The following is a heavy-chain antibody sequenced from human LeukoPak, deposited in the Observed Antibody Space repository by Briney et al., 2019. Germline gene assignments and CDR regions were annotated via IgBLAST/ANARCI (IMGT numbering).Heavy chain of an antibody. CDR2: ISGYNGNT. V-gene: IGHV1-18*04. CDR1: GYTFINYG. J-gene: IGHJ2*01. D-gene: IGHD5-12*01. CDR3: ARVSTNSRVGGYDPQWYFDL. Sequence: ASVKVSCKASGYTFINYGFTWVRQAPGQGLEWMGWISGYNGNTNYLQKFQGRVTMTTDTSTNTVYMELRSLSSDDTAVYYCARVSTNSRVGGYDPQWYFDLWGRGTLATVSS.